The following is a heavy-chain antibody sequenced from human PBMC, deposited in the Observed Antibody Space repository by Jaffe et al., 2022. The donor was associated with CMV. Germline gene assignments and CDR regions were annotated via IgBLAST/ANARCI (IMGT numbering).Heavy chain of an antibody. D-gene: IGHD3-10*01. Sequence: QVQLVESGGGLVKPGGSLRLSCAASGFTFSDYYMSWIRQTSGKGLEWVSHISNSGSTIYYADPVKGRFTISRDNAKNSLYLEMNSLRAEDTAVYYCARALSGLYYFHYWGQGTLVTVSS. CDR3: ARALSGLYYFHY. CDR1: GFTFSDYY. J-gene: IGHJ4*02. CDR2: ISNSGSTI. V-gene: IGHV3-11*01.